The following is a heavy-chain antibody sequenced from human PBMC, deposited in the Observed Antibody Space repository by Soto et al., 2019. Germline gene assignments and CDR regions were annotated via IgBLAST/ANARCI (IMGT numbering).Heavy chain of an antibody. CDR2: ISGNGGFR. Sequence: SLRLSCAASGFNFNDYAMSWVRQAPGKGLEWVAVISGNGGFRYYADFVKGRFTVSRDNSKNTVYLQMSNLGSEDTAVYYCAKAQEGDMTLLIVVTYGMEAWGRGTTVTVS. D-gene: IGHD2-8*01. J-gene: IGHJ6*02. CDR3: AKAQEGDMTLLIVVTYGMEA. CDR1: GFNFNDYA. V-gene: IGHV3-23*01.